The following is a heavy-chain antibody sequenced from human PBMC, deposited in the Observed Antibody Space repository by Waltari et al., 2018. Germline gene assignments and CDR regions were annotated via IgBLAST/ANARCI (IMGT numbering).Heavy chain of an antibody. CDR2: TDANGAAT. V-gene: IGHV3-23*01. J-gene: IGHJ4*02. D-gene: IGHD6-19*01. Sequence: EVQLLESGGGLVQPGGSLRLSCSASGFIFSGFALTWVRQAPGRGLEWVPGTDANGAATYHADSVKGRFTISRDNSKNTLYLQMNSLRAGDTATYYCAKGIYSAGWYAGVDSWGQGTVVTVSS. CDR1: GFIFSGFA. CDR3: AKGIYSAGWYAGVDS.